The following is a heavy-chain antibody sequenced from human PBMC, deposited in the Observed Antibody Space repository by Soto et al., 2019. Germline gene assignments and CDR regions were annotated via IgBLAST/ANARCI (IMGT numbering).Heavy chain of an antibody. V-gene: IGHV3-7*03. Sequence: GGSLRLSCAASGFTFSSYWMSWVRQAPWKGLEWVANIKQDGSEKYYVDSVKGRFTISRDNAKNTLYLQMNSLRAEDTAVYYCAKDASTYYDFWSGYSNFDYWGQGTLVTVSS. J-gene: IGHJ4*02. CDR3: AKDASTYYDFWSGYSNFDY. CDR2: IKQDGSEK. CDR1: GFTFSSYW. D-gene: IGHD3-3*01.